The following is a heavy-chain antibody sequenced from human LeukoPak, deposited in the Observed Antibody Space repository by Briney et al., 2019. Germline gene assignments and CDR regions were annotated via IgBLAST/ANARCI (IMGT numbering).Heavy chain of an antibody. V-gene: IGHV3-30*18. Sequence: SGGSLRLSCAASGFTFNNYGMHWVRQAPGKGLEWVAVISYDGSNKYYADSVKGRFTISRDNSKNTLYLQMNSLRAEDTAVYYCANLAAAGYFDYWGQGTLVTVSS. J-gene: IGHJ4*02. D-gene: IGHD6-13*01. CDR1: GFTFNNYG. CDR3: ANLAAAGYFDY. CDR2: ISYDGSNK.